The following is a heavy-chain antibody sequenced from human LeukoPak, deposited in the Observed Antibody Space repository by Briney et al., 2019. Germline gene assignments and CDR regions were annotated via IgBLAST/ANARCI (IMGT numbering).Heavy chain of an antibody. CDR3: AKGDARIVVVPAAIFAHDY. D-gene: IGHD2-2*01. CDR2: ISYDGSNK. J-gene: IGHJ4*02. V-gene: IGHV3-30-3*01. CDR1: GFTFSSYA. Sequence: PGRSLRLSCAASGFTFSSYAMHWVRQAPGKGLEWVAVISYDGSNKYYADSVKGRFTISRDNSKNTLYLQMNSLRAEDTAVYYCAKGDARIVVVPAAIFAHDYWGQGTLVTVSS.